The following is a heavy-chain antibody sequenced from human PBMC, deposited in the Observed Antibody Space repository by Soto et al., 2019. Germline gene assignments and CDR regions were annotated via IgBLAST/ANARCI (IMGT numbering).Heavy chain of an antibody. CDR3: ARDGEDSGSYYSMGWFDP. Sequence: ASVKVCCKASVYTFNSYGISWVRQDPRQGPEWMGWISAYNGNTNYAQKLQGRVTMTTDTSTSTAYMELRSLRSDDTAVYYCARDGEDSGSYYSMGWFDPWGQGTLVTVSS. CDR1: VYTFNSYG. J-gene: IGHJ5*02. D-gene: IGHD1-26*01. V-gene: IGHV1-18*01. CDR2: ISAYNGNT.